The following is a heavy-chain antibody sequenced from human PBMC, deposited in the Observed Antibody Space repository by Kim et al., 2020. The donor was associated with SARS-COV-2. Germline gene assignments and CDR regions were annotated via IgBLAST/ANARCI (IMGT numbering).Heavy chain of an antibody. CDR3: AREKITMVRGVRDGMDV. J-gene: IGHJ6*02. Sequence: ASVKVSCKASGYTFTGYYMHWVRQAPGQGLEWMGRINPNSGGTNYAQKFQGRVTMTRDTSISTAYMELSRLRSDDTAVYYCAREKITMVRGVRDGMDVWGQGTTVTVSS. CDR1: GYTFTGYY. V-gene: IGHV1-2*06. D-gene: IGHD3-10*01. CDR2: INPNSGGT.